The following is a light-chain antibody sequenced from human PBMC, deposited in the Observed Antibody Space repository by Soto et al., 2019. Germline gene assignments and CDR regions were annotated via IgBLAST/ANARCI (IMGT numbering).Light chain of an antibody. CDR2: KAS. CDR1: QSISSW. CDR3: QQYNSYPT. J-gene: IGKJ4*01. Sequence: DIQMTQSPSTLSASVGDRVTITCRASQSISSWLAWYQQKPGKAPKLLIYKASSLESGVPSRFSGSGSGTXXXXXXXXLQPDDFATYYCQQYNSYPTFGGGTKVEIK. V-gene: IGKV1-5*03.